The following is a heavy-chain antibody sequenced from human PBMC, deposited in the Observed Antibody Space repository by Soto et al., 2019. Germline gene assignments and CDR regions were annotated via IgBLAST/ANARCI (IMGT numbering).Heavy chain of an antibody. CDR2: INPNSGGT. D-gene: IGHD1-26*01. CDR3: ARECVWELLLGPDY. J-gene: IGHJ4*02. V-gene: IGHV1-2*02. Sequence: QVQLVQSGAEVKKPGASVKVSCKASGYTFTGYYMHWVRQAPGQGLEWMGWINPNSGGTNYAQKLQGRVTMTRDTYISTAYMELSRLRSDDTAVYYCARECVWELLLGPDYWGQGTLVTVSS. CDR1: GYTFTGYY.